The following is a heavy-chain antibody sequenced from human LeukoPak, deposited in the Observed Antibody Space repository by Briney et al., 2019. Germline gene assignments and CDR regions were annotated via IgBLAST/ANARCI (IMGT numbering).Heavy chain of an antibody. CDR2: INHSGST. Sequence: SETLSLTCAVYGGSFSGYYWSWIRQPPGKGLEWIGEINHSGSTNYNPSLKSRVTISVDTSKNQFSLKLSSVTAADTAVYYCARNYYYDSRGYYLFDYWGQGTLVTVSS. J-gene: IGHJ4*02. CDR1: GGSFSGYY. V-gene: IGHV4-34*01. D-gene: IGHD3-22*01. CDR3: ARNYYYDSRGYYLFDY.